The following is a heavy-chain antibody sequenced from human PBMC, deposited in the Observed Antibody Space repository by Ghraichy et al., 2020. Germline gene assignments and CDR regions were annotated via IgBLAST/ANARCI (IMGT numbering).Heavy chain of an antibody. CDR3: ARRYCSGATCYRPFDY. V-gene: IGHV1-2*02. J-gene: IGHJ4*02. Sequence: GESLNISCKASGYGFSDYYMHWVRQAPGQGLEWMGWINPNNGGTDYAQKFQGRVTMTRDTSISTAYMELSSLISDDTAFYFCARRYCSGATCYRPFDYWGQGTLVTVSS. CDR1: GYGFSDYY. CDR2: INPNNGGT. D-gene: IGHD2-15*01.